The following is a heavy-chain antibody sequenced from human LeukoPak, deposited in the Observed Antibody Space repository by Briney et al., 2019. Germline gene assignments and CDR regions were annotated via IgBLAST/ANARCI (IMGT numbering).Heavy chain of an antibody. D-gene: IGHD3-22*01. CDR3: ARRDSSGYYTY. Sequence: PSETPSLTCTVSGGSISSYYWSWIRQPPGKGLEWIGYIYYSGSTNYNPSLKSRVTISVDTSKNQFSLKLSSVTAADTAVYYCARRDSSGYYTYWGQGTLVTVSS. CDR2: IYYSGST. CDR1: GGSISSYY. V-gene: IGHV4-59*01. J-gene: IGHJ4*02.